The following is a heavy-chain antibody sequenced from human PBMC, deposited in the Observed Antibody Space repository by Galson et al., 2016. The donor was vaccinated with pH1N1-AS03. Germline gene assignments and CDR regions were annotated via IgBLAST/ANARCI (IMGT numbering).Heavy chain of an antibody. D-gene: IGHD2/OR15-2a*01. CDR1: GYTFNNYA. J-gene: IGHJ4*02. CDR3: AREPNIVETVWVEY. V-gene: IGHV1-18*01. Sequence: SVKVSCKASGYTFNNYAITWLRQAPGQGLEWMGWISGYNGKTNYAQKLQGRITITTDTSTTTAYMELTSLGTDDTAMYYCAREPNIVETVWVEYWGLGTLVPVAS. CDR2: ISGYNGKT.